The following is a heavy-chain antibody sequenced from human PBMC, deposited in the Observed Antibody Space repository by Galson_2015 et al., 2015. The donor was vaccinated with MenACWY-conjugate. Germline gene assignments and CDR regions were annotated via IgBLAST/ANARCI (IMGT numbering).Heavy chain of an antibody. Sequence: QSGAEVKKPGESLKISCKGSGYSFTSYWIGWVRQMPGKGLEWMGIIYPGDSDTRYSPSFQGQVTISADKSINTAYLQWSSLKASDTAMYYCARTLIYYYDSSGYTEYFDYWGQGTLVTVSS. V-gene: IGHV5-51*01. CDR1: GYSFTSYW. J-gene: IGHJ4*02. CDR2: IYPGDSDT. D-gene: IGHD3-22*01. CDR3: ARTLIYYYDSSGYTEYFDY.